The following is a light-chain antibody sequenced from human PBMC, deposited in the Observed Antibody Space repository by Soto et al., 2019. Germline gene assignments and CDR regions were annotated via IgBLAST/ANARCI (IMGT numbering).Light chain of an antibody. J-gene: IGKJ4*01. V-gene: IGKV1-9*01. CDR2: AAS. CDR3: QQLNSYPLA. Sequence: DIQVTQSPSLLSASVGDRVTITCRASQGISSYLAWYQQKPGKAPKLLIYAASTLKSVVPSRFSGNGSGTEFTLTVSSLQPEDFATYYCQQLNSYPLAFGGGTKVEIK. CDR1: QGISSY.